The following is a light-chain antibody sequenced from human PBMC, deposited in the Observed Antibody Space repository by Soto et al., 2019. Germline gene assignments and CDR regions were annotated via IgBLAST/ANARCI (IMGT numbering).Light chain of an antibody. J-gene: IGLJ2*01. CDR2: DNN. CDR3: GTWDSSLSEV. CDR1: SSNIGNNY. Sequence: QSVLTQPPSVSAAPGQTVTISCSGSSSNIGNNYVSWYQQLPGTAPKLLIYDNNKRPSGIPDRFSGSKSGTSATLGITGLQTGDEADYYCGTWDSSLSEVFGGGTKVTVL. V-gene: IGLV1-51*01.